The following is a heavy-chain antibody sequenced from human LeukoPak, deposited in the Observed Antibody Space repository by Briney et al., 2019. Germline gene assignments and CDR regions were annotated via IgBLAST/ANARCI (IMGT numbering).Heavy chain of an antibody. CDR1: GFTFSNYA. CDR2: IYHSGST. V-gene: IGHV4-38-2*01. Sequence: PGGSLRLSCAASGFTFSNYAMSWVRQAPGKGLEWIGSIYHSGSTYYNPSLKSRVTISVDTSKNQFSLKLSSVTAADTAVYYCASHGVVNNVIDYWGQGTLVTVSS. CDR3: ASHGVVNNVIDY. J-gene: IGHJ4*02. D-gene: IGHD3-3*01.